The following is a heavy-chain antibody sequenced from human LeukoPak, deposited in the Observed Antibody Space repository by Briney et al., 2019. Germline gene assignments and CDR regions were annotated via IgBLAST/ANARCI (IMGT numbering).Heavy chain of an antibody. CDR2: IIPIFGTA. J-gene: IGHJ4*02. CDR1: GGTFSSYA. CDR3: ARAFYGDPRDY. Sequence: SVKVSCKASGGTFSSYAISWVRQAPGQGLEWMGGIIPIFGTANYAQKFQGRVTMATDTSTSTAYMELRSLRSDDTAVYYCARAFYGDPRDYWGQGTLVTVSS. D-gene: IGHD4-17*01. V-gene: IGHV1-69*05.